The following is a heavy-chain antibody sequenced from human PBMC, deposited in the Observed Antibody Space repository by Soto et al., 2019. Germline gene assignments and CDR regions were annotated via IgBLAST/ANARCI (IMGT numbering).Heavy chain of an antibody. V-gene: IGHV1-69*06. Sequence: SVKVSCKASGGTFSSYAISWVRQAPGQGLEWMGGIIPIFGTANYAQKFQGRVTITADKSTSTAYMELSSLRSEDTAVYYCARVYDSSGYSYFQHWGQGTLVTVSS. D-gene: IGHD3-22*01. CDR3: ARVYDSSGYSYFQH. J-gene: IGHJ1*01. CDR1: GGTFSSYA. CDR2: IIPIFGTA.